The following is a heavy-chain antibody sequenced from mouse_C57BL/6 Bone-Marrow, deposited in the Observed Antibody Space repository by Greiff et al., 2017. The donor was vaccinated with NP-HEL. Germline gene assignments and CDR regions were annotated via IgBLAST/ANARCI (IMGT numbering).Heavy chain of an antibody. V-gene: IGHV1-81*01. J-gene: IGHJ3*01. D-gene: IGHD1-1*01. CDR3: ARPCYYYGSSGFAY. Sequence: VKLQESGAELARPGASVKLSCKASGYTFTSYGISWVKQRTGQGLEWIGEIYPRSGNTYYNEKFKGKATLTADKSSSTAYMELRSLTSEDSAVYFCARPCYYYGSSGFAYWGQGTLVTVSA. CDR1: GYTFTSYG. CDR2: IYPRSGNT.